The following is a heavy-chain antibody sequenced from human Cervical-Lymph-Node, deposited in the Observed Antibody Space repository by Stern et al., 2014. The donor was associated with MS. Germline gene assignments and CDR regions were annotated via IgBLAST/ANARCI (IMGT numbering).Heavy chain of an antibody. V-gene: IGHV3-13*01. J-gene: IGHJ6*02. CDR2: LGTAGDT. CDR1: GFTFSSYD. CDR3: VRDLPGSAGTGFYYYGMDV. Sequence: VQLVESGGGLVQPGGSLRLSCAASGFTFSSYDMHWVRQATGKGLEWVSALGTAGDTYYPGSVKGRFTISRENAKNSLYLQMNSLTAGDTAVYYCVRDLPGSAGTGFYYYGMDVWGQGTTVTVSS.